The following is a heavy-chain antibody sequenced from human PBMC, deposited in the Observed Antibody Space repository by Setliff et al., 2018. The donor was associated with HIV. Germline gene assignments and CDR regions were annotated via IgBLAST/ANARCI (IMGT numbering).Heavy chain of an antibody. V-gene: IGHV1-2*06. D-gene: IGHD3-22*01. CDR1: GGTFSTYG. J-gene: IGHJ4*02. CDR2: INPISGGT. CDR3: AREYYYDSSGYDY. Sequence: ASVKVSCKASGGTFSTYGISWVRQGPGQGLEWMGRINPISGGTNYAQNFQGRVTMTRDTSISTAYMELSSLRSEDTAVYYCAREYYYDSSGYDYWGQGTLVTVSS.